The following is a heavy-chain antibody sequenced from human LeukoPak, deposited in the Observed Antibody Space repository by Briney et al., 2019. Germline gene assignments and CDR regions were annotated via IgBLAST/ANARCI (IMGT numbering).Heavy chain of an antibody. CDR1: GFSFSNFG. V-gene: IGHV3-33*06. J-gene: IGHJ4*02. CDR3: VKGGDGFNFGDH. Sequence: GRSLRLSCAASGFSFSNFGMHWVRQTPGKGLEWVALIWSDARKTHYADSVMGRFTISRDNSKNTLYLQMNSLRVEDTAAYYCVKGGDGFNFGDHWGQGNRVTVSS. D-gene: IGHD5-24*01. CDR2: IWSDARKT.